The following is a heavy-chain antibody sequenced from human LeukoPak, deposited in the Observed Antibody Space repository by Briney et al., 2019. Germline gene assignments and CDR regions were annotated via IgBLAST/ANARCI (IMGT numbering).Heavy chain of an antibody. CDR2: ITGITGTT. J-gene: IGHJ4*02. Sequence: GGSLRLSCAASGFTFSGYGMSWVRQAPGKGLEWVSAITGITGTTYYADSVKGRFTISRDNSKNTLYPQMNSLRPEDTAVYYCARKSGDIDCWGQGTLVTVSS. CDR1: GFTFSGYG. V-gene: IGHV3-23*01. D-gene: IGHD1-1*01. CDR3: ARKSGDIDC.